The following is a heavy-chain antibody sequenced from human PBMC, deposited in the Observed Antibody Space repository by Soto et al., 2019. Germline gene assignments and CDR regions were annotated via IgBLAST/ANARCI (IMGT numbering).Heavy chain of an antibody. J-gene: IGHJ5*02. CDR1: GGTFSSYT. Sequence: GASVKVSCKASGGTFSSYTISWVRQAPGQGLEWMGRIIPILGIANYAQKFQGRVTITADKSTSTAYMELSSLRSEDTAVYYCACSPLHYDFWSGYFNWFDPWGQGTLVTVSS. CDR3: ACSPLHYDFWSGYFNWFDP. V-gene: IGHV1-69*02. CDR2: IIPILGIA. D-gene: IGHD3-3*01.